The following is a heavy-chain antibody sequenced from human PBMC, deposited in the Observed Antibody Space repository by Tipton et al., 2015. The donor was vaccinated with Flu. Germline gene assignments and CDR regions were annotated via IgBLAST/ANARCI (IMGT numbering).Heavy chain of an antibody. D-gene: IGHD6-13*01. CDR1: GGSISSYY. CDR2: IYYSGST. J-gene: IGHJ6*03. Sequence: TLSLTCTVSGGSISSYYWSWIRQPPGKGLEWIGYIYYSGSTNYNPSLKSRVTISVDTSKNQFSLKLSSVTAADTAVYYCASASAAGDYYYYYMDVWGKGTTVTVSS. CDR3: ASASAAGDYYYYYMDV. V-gene: IGHV4-59*12.